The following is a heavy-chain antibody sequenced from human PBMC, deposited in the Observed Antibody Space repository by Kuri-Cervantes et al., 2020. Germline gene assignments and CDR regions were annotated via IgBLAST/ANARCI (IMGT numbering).Heavy chain of an antibody. CDR2: ISWNSGSI. CDR1: GFTFDDYA. Sequence: GGSLRLSCAASGFTFDDYAMHWVRQAPGKGLEWVSGISWNSGSIGYADSVKGRFTISRDNAKNSLYLQMNSLRAEDTALYYCAKDNGPGTTFGVVNSHYYGMDVWGQGTTVTVSS. V-gene: IGHV3-9*01. CDR3: AKDNGPGTTFGVVNSHYYGMDV. J-gene: IGHJ6*02. D-gene: IGHD3-3*01.